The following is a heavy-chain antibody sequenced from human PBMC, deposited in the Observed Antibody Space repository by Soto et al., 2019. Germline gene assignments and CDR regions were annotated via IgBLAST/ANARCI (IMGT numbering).Heavy chain of an antibody. CDR2: MNPNSGNT. J-gene: IGHJ4*02. CDR1: GYTFSSHD. D-gene: IGHD4-17*01. CDR3: ARWDYGDYARFDY. Sequence: QVQLVQSGAEVKKSGASVKVSCKASGYTFSSHDINWVRQATGQGLEWMGWMNPNSGNTGYAQKFQGRVTMTRNTSISTAYMELSSLRSEDTAVYYCARWDYGDYARFDYWGQGTLVTVSS. V-gene: IGHV1-8*01.